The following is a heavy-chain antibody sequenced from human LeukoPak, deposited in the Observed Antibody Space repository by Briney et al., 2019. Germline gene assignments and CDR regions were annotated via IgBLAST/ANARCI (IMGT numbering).Heavy chain of an antibody. Sequence: ASVKVSCKASGYTFTSYGISWVRQAPGQGLEWMGRINPNSGGTNYAQKFQGRVTMTRDTSISTAYMELSRLRSDDTAVYYCAREALEDYFDYWGQGTLVTVSS. CDR1: GYTFTSYG. CDR2: INPNSGGT. V-gene: IGHV1-2*06. CDR3: AREALEDYFDY. J-gene: IGHJ4*02.